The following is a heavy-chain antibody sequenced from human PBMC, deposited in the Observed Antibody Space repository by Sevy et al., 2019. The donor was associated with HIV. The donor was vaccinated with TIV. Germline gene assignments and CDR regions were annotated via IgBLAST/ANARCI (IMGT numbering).Heavy chain of an antibody. CDR2: ISDSGGST. J-gene: IGHJ4*02. V-gene: IGHV3-23*01. CDR3: ASLPTPYGGYPYYFDY. D-gene: IGHD5-12*01. Sequence: GGSLRLSCAASGFSFSRYAMKWVRQAPGKGLEWVSSISDSGGSTYYADSAKGRFTISRDNSKNMLYLQMNSLRAEDTAVYYCASLPTPYGGYPYYFDYWGQGTLVTVSS. CDR1: GFSFSRYA.